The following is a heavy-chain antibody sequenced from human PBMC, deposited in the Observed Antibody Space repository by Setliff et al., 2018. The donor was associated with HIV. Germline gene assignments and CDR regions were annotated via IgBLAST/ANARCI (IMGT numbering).Heavy chain of an antibody. CDR3: HSGYDTEEQSYFDY. J-gene: IGHJ4*02. CDR2: VNRDGSST. V-gene: IGHV3-74*01. CDR1: GFTFSSYA. D-gene: IGHD5-12*01. Sequence: GGSLRLSCAASGFTFSSYAMSWVRQAPGKGLVWVSRVNRDGSSTTYADSVKDRFTISRDNSKNTLYLQMNSLRAEDTGVYYCHSGYDTEEQSYFDYWGQGALVTVSS.